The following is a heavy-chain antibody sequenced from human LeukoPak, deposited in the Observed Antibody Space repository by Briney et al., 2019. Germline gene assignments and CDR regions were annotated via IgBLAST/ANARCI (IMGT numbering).Heavy chain of an antibody. D-gene: IGHD3-3*01. CDR1: GGSISSYF. CDR3: ARLKGTFWSGYQTTNWFDP. V-gene: IGHV4-59*01. CDR2: IHYSGST. J-gene: IGHJ5*02. Sequence: PSETLSLTCTVSGGSISSYFWSWIRQPPGKVLGSIGYIHYSGSTNYNPSLKSRVTISVDTSKNQFSLNLSSVTAADTAVYYCARLKGTFWSGYQTTNWFDPWGQGILVTVSS.